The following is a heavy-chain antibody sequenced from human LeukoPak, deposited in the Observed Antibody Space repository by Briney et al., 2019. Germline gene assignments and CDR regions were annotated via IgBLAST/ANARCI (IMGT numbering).Heavy chain of an antibody. J-gene: IGHJ4*02. CDR3: SRDQTPYY. CDR1: GFIFSTYW. CDR2: HRSKAYGGTT. Sequence: PGGSLRLSCTASGFIFSTYWMTWVRQAPGKGLEWVGFHRSKAYGGTTEYAASVKGRFTISRDDSKSIAYLQMNSLKTEDTAVYYCSRDQTPYYWGQGTLVTVSS. V-gene: IGHV3-49*04.